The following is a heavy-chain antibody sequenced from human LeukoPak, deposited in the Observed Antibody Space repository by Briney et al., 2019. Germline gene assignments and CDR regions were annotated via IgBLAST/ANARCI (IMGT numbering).Heavy chain of an antibody. Sequence: GASVKVSCKASGGTFSSYATSWVRQAPGQGLEWMGGIIPIFGTANYAQKFQGRVTITADESTSTAYMELSSLRSEDTAVYYCARASYYYYDSSGYTYWGQGTLVTVSS. D-gene: IGHD3-22*01. CDR3: ARASYYYYDSSGYTY. CDR2: IIPIFGTA. V-gene: IGHV1-69*13. CDR1: GGTFSSYA. J-gene: IGHJ4*02.